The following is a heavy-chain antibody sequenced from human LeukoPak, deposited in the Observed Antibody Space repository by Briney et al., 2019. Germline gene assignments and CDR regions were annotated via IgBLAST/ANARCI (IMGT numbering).Heavy chain of an antibody. CDR3: ARAQQYYYDSSGYYYYFDY. CDR1: GGSISSSSYY. D-gene: IGHD3-22*01. CDR2: IYYSGST. J-gene: IGHJ4*02. V-gene: IGHV4-39*07. Sequence: PSETLSLTCTVSGGSISSSSYYWGWIRQPPGKGLKWIGSIYYSGSTYYNPSLKSRVTISVDTSKNQFSLKLSSVTAADTAVYYCARAQQYYYDSSGYYYYFDYWGQGTMVTVSS.